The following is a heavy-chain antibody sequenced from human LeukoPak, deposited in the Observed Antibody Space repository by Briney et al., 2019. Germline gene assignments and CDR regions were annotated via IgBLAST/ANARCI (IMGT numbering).Heavy chain of an antibody. J-gene: IGHJ4*02. Sequence: ASVKVSCKASGYTFTSYGISWVRQAPGQGLEWMGWISAYNGNTHYAQKLQGRVTMTTDTSTSTVYMELRSLRSEDTAVYYCAADSYYGSGSYNYWGQGTLVTVSS. CDR3: AADSYYGSGSYNY. CDR2: ISAYNGNT. V-gene: IGHV1-18*01. D-gene: IGHD3-10*01. CDR1: GYTFTSYG.